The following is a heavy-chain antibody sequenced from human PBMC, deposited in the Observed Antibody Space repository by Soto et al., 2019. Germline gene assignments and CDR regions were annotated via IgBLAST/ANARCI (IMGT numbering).Heavy chain of an antibody. V-gene: IGHV3-30-3*01. J-gene: IGHJ4*02. Sequence: QVQLVESRGGVVQPGRSLRLSCAASGFTFSSYAMHWVRQAPGKGLEWVAVISYDGSNKYYADSVKGRFTISRDNSKNTLYLQMNSLRAEDTAVYYCASSYDILTGYPFDYWGQGTLVTVSS. CDR2: ISYDGSNK. D-gene: IGHD3-9*01. CDR1: GFTFSSYA. CDR3: ASSYDILTGYPFDY.